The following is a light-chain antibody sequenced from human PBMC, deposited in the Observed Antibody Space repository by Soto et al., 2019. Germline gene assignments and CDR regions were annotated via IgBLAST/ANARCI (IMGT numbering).Light chain of an antibody. CDR3: AAWDDSLNGYV. J-gene: IGLJ1*01. CDR2: SNN. Sequence: QSVLTQPPSASGTPGQRVTISCSGSSSNIGSNTVNWYQQLPGTAPKLLIYSNNQRPSGVPDRLSGSKSGTSASLAISGLQSEDEADYYCAAWDDSLNGYVFGTGTKLPVL. CDR1: SSNIGSNT. V-gene: IGLV1-44*01.